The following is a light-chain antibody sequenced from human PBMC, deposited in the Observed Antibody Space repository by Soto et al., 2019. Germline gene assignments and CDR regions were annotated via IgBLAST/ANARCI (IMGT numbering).Light chain of an antibody. CDR1: SSDAGSYNR. CDR2: EVS. Sequence: QSVLTQPPSVSGSPGQSVTIPCTATSSDAGSYNRVSWYQQPPGTPPKLMIYEVSNRPSGVPDRFSGSKSGNTASLTISGLQAEDEADYYCSLYTSSSTVAFGGGTKLTVL. J-gene: IGLJ2*01. CDR3: SLYTSSSTVA. V-gene: IGLV2-18*01.